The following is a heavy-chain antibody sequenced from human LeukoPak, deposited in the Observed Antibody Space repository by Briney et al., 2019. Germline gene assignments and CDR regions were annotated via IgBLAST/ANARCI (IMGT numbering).Heavy chain of an antibody. D-gene: IGHD1-1*01. CDR2: IKQDGSEE. CDR1: GFTFSNAW. V-gene: IGHV3-7*01. CDR3: VRLRPGYFDY. J-gene: IGHJ4*02. Sequence: PGGSLRLSCAASGFTFSNAWMSWVRQAPGKGLEWVANIKQDGSEEYYVGSVKGRFTISRDNAQNSVFLQMNSLRAEDTAVYYCVRLRPGYFDYWGQGTLVTASS.